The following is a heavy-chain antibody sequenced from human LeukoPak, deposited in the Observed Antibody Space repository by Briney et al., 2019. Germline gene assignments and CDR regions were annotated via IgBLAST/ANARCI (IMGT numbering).Heavy chain of an antibody. V-gene: IGHV4-59*01. CDR1: GGSISSYY. D-gene: IGHD3-22*01. CDR3: ARTNYYSSFYD. CDR2: IYYSGST. J-gene: IGHJ4*02. Sequence: SETLSLTCTVSGGSISSYYWSWIRQPPGKGLEWIGYIYYSGSTNYNPSLKSRVTISVDTSKNQFSLKLSSVTAADTAVYYCARTNYYSSFYDWGQGTLVTVSS.